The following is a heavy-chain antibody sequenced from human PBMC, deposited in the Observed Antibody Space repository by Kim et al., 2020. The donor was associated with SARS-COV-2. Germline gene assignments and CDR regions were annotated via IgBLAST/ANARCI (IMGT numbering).Heavy chain of an antibody. J-gene: IGHJ4*02. Sequence: AKERFTISGDNAKNALYLKMTSLRDEDTAVYYCARARDYSSGTYRAFDYWGQGTLVTVSS. CDR3: ARARDYSSGTYRAFDY. D-gene: IGHD3-10*01. V-gene: IGHV3-11*05.